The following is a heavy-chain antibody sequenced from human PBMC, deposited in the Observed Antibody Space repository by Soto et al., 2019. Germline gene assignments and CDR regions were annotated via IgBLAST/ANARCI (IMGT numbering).Heavy chain of an antibody. Sequence: QVQLVQSGAEVKKPGSSVKVSCKASGGTFSSYAISWVRQAPGQGLGWMGGIIPISETTNYAQKFQGRVTITADESKSPAYMDLSSLRAEDTAVYYCARSQGSSTSLEIYYYYYYGMDVWGQVTTVTVSS. CDR3: ARSQGSSTSLEIYYYYYYGMDV. J-gene: IGHJ6*02. D-gene: IGHD2-2*01. CDR1: GGTFSSYA. V-gene: IGHV1-69*01. CDR2: IIPISETT.